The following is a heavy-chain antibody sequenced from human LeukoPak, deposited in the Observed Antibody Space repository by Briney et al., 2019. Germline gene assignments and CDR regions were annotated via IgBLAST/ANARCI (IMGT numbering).Heavy chain of an antibody. CDR2: ISGSGGAT. V-gene: IGHV3-23*01. CDR3: ARDTHYYGSGSPAFDI. Sequence: TGGTLRLSCAASGFTFNTYGMSWVRQAPGKGLEWVSGISGSGGATYYADSVKGRFTISRDNAKNALYLQMNSLRAEDTAMYYCARDTHYYGSGSPAFDIWGQGTMVTVSS. CDR1: GFTFNTYG. J-gene: IGHJ3*02. D-gene: IGHD3-10*01.